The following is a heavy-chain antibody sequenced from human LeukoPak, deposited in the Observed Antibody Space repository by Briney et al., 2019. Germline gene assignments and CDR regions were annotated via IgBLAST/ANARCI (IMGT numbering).Heavy chain of an antibody. Sequence: GGSLRLSCAASGFTFNTYSMNWVRQAPGKGLEWASYISSSSSTIYYADSVKGRFTISRDNAKNSLYLQVNSLRVEDTAVYYCARDASSPRWFFDLWSRGTLVTVSS. CDR2: ISSSSSTI. V-gene: IGHV3-48*01. CDR1: GFTFNTYS. CDR3: ARDASSPRWFFDL. D-gene: IGHD6-13*01. J-gene: IGHJ2*01.